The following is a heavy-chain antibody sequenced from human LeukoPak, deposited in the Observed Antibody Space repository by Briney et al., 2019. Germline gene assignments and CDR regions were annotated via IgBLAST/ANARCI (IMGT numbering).Heavy chain of an antibody. CDR3: AKDASYSYSIMPTFFDY. CDR2: ISYDGSNK. D-gene: IGHD2-15*01. V-gene: IGHV3-30*18. Sequence: GGSLRLSCAASGFTFSSYGMHWVRQAPGKGLEWVAVISYDGSNKYYADSVEGRFTISRDNSKNTLYLQMGSLRSEDTAVYYCAKDASYSYSIMPTFFDYWGQGTLVTVSS. CDR1: GFTFSSYG. J-gene: IGHJ4*02.